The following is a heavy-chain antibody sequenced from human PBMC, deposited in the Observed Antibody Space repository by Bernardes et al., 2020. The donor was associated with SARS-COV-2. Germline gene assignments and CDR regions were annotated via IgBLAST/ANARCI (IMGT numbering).Heavy chain of an antibody. Sequence: GGSLRLSCAASGFTFSSYEMNWVRQAPGKGLEWVSYISSSGSTIYYADSVKGRFTISRDNAKNSLYLQMNSLRAEDTAVYYCAREVWGQWLIDYWGQGTLVTVSS. CDR2: ISSSGSTI. D-gene: IGHD6-19*01. V-gene: IGHV3-48*03. CDR3: AREVWGQWLIDY. J-gene: IGHJ4*02. CDR1: GFTFSSYE.